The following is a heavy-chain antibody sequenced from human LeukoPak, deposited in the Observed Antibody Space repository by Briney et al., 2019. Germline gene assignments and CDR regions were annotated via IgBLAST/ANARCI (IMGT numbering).Heavy chain of an antibody. CDR3: TSSSYYGGYPGY. V-gene: IGHV3-73*01. CDR1: GFTFSGSA. CDR2: IRSKANSYAT. D-gene: IGHD5-12*01. J-gene: IGHJ4*02. Sequence: GGSLRLSCAASGFTFSGSALHWVRQASGKGLQWVGRIRSKANSYATAYAASVKGRFTISRDDSKNTAYLQMNSLKTGDTAIYYCTSSSYYGGYPGYWGQGTLVTVSS.